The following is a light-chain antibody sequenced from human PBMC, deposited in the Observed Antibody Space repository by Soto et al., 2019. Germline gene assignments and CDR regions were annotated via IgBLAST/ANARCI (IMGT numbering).Light chain of an antibody. J-gene: IGKJ1*01. V-gene: IGKV3-15*01. CDR1: QSIANN. Sequence: EIVMTQSAASLSASPGARITTTRKASQSIANNLAWHQQKTGQDPRLFXYGASTRAADIPARFSGGGPGRELALTISSLQPEDFAIYYCQQYNDWPPWTFGQGTKVDIK. CDR3: QQYNDWPPWT. CDR2: GAS.